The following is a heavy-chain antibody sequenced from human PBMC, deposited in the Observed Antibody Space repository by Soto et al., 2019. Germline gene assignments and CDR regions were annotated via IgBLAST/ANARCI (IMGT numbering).Heavy chain of an antibody. D-gene: IGHD6-19*01. V-gene: IGHV5-51*01. CDR3: ARPFDTSGWYDH. J-gene: IGHJ5*02. Sequence: GESLKISCKGSGYSFTIYWIAWVRQMPGKGLECMGIIYPGDSDTRYSPSFEGQVTISADKSINTAYLQWSSLKASDSAMYYCARPFDTSGWYDHWGQGTLVTVSS. CDR2: IYPGDSDT. CDR1: GYSFTIYW.